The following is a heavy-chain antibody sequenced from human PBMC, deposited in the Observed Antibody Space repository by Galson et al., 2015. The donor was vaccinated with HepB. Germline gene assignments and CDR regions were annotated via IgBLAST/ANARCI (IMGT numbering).Heavy chain of an antibody. CDR2: ISWNGGDI. CDR1: GFNFQDYA. J-gene: IGHJ4*02. CDR3: AKDRGLRDYDSLDY. V-gene: IGHV3-9*01. Sequence: SLRLSCAASGFNFQDYAMHWVRQAPGKGLEWVSSISWNGGDITYAGSGKGRCPLSRGNAQDFVVLQMNSLRDEDTAFYYCAKDRGLRDYDSLDYWGQGTPVTVSS. D-gene: IGHD3-22*01.